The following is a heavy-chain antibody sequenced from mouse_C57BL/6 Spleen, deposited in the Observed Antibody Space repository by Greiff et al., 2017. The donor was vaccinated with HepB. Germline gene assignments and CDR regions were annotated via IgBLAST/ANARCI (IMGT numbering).Heavy chain of an antibody. V-gene: IGHV1-39*01. CDR2: INPNYGTT. J-gene: IGHJ4*01. CDR3: ARSDYMGPDYYAMDY. CDR1: GYSFTDYN. D-gene: IGHD2-12*01. Sequence: EVHLVESGPELVKPGASVKISCKASGYSFTDYNMNWVKQSNGKSLEWIGVINPNYGTTSYNQKFKGKATLTVDQSSSTAYMQLNSLTSEDSAVYYCARSDYMGPDYYAMDYWGQGTSVTVSS.